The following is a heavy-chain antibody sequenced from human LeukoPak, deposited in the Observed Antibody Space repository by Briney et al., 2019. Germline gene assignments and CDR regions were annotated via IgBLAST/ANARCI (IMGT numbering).Heavy chain of an antibody. V-gene: IGHV3-74*01. Sequence: GRSLRLSCAASGFTFSSYGMHWVRQAPGKGLVWVSSINSDGSSTSYADSVKGRFTISRDNAKNTLYLQMNSLRAEDTAVYYCARRSAAKDAFDIWGQGTMVTVSS. CDR3: ARRSAAKDAFDI. CDR1: GFTFSSYG. CDR2: INSDGSST. D-gene: IGHD6-25*01. J-gene: IGHJ3*02.